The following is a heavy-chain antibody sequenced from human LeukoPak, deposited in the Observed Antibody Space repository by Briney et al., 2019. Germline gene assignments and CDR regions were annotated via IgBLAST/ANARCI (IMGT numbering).Heavy chain of an antibody. D-gene: IGHD6-19*01. Sequence: SETLSLTCAVYGGSFSGYYWSWIRQPPGKGLEWIGEINHSGSTNYNPSLKSRVTISVDTSKNQFSLKLSSVTAADTAVYYCARLKQWPLYYYYYYMDVWGKGTTVTISS. CDR3: ARLKQWPLYYYYYYMDV. CDR2: INHSGST. CDR1: GGSFSGYY. J-gene: IGHJ6*03. V-gene: IGHV4-34*01.